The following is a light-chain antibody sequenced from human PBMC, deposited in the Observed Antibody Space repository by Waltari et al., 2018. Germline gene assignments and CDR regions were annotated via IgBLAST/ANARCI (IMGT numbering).Light chain of an antibody. Sequence: EIVMTQSPATLSVSPGERATLSCRASPSISSTLAWYQQKPGQAPRLLIYDASTRATGIPARFSGSGSGTEVTLTISSLQSEDFAVYYCQQYYNWPRLTFGGGTKVEIK. CDR3: QQYYNWPRLT. CDR2: DAS. J-gene: IGKJ4*01. CDR1: PSISST. V-gene: IGKV3-15*01.